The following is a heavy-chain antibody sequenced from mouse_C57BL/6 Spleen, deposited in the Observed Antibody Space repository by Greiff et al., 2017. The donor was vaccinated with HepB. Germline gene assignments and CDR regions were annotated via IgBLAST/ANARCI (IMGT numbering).Heavy chain of an antibody. V-gene: IGHV5-9*01. Sequence: EVKLMESGGGLVKPGGSLKLSCAASGFTFSSYTMSWVRQTPEKRLEWVATISGGGGNTYYPDSVKGRFTISRDNAKNTLYLQMSSLRSEDTALYYCARHEREYYFDYWGKGTTLTVSS. CDR1: GFTFSSYT. CDR3: ARHEREYYFDY. J-gene: IGHJ2*01. CDR2: ISGGGGNT.